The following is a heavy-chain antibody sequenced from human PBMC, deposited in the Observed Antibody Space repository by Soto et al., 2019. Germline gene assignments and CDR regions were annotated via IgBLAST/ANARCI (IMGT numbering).Heavy chain of an antibody. CDR3: ARFSQAQGYYYGMDV. CDR2: ISSSGSTI. J-gene: IGHJ6*02. CDR1: GFTFSSYE. V-gene: IGHV3-48*03. Sequence: LRLSCAASGFTFSSYEMNWVRQAPGKGLEWVSYISSSGSTIYYADPVKGRFTISRDNAKNSLYLQMNSLRAEDTAVCYCARFSQAQGYYYGMDVWGQGTTVTVSS.